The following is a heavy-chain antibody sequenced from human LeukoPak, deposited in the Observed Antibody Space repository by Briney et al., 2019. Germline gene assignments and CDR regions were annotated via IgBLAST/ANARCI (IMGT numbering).Heavy chain of an antibody. V-gene: IGHV3-21*01. Sequence: GGSLRLSCAASGFTFSSYSMNWVRQAPGKGLEWVSSISSSSSYIYYADSVKGRFTISRDNAKNSLYLQMNSLRAEGTAVYYCAREPYSSSWYPFDYWGQGTLVTVSS. D-gene: IGHD6-13*01. J-gene: IGHJ4*02. CDR2: ISSSSSYI. CDR1: GFTFSSYS. CDR3: AREPYSSSWYPFDY.